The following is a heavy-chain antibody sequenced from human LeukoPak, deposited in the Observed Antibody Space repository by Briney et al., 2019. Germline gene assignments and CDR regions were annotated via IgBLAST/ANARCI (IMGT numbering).Heavy chain of an antibody. CDR2: IIPIFGTA. D-gene: IGHD1-14*01. Sequence: ASVKVSCKASGGTFSSYAISWVRQAPGQGLEWMGGIIPIFGTANYAQKFQGRVTITTDESTSTAYMELSSLRSEDTAVYYCATDPQDIHRLNYWGQGTLVTVSS. CDR3: ATDPQDIHRLNY. CDR1: GGTFSSYA. V-gene: IGHV1-69*05. J-gene: IGHJ4*02.